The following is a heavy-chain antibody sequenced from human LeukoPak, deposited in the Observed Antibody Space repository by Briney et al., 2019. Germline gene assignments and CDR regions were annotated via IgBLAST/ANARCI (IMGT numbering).Heavy chain of an antibody. CDR3: ARDESGVSIAAAGNEHYYYYYGMDV. D-gene: IGHD6-13*01. V-gene: IGHV1-69*13. J-gene: IGHJ6*02. Sequence: SVKVSCKASGGTFSSYAISWVRQAPGQGLEWMGGIIPIFGTANYAQKFQGRVTITADESTSAAYMELSSLRSEDTAVYYCARDESGVSIAAAGNEHYYYYYGMDVWGQGTTVTVSS. CDR2: IIPIFGTA. CDR1: GGTFSSYA.